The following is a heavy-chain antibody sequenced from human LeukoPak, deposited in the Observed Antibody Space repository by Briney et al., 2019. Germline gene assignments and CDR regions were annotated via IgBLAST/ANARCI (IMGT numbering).Heavy chain of an antibody. CDR3: ARQYQLPLLDWFDP. Sequence: GESLKISCKGSGYSFTSYWIGWVRQMPGKGLEWMGIIYSPSFQGQVTISADKSISTAYLQWSSLKASDTAMYYCARQYQLPLLDWFDPWGQGTLVTVSS. J-gene: IGHJ5*02. CDR2: IY. CDR1: GYSFTSYW. D-gene: IGHD2-2*01. V-gene: IGHV5-51*01.